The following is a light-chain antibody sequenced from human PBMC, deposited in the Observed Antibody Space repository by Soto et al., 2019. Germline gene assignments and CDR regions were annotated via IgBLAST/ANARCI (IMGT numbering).Light chain of an antibody. Sequence: QSVLTQPASVSGSPGQSITISCTGTSSDVGGYNYVSWYQQHPGKAPKLMIYDVSNRPSGVSNRFSGSKSGNTASLTISGLPAEDEADYYCSSYTSSSTLVFGTGXKVTVL. CDR1: SSDVGGYNY. CDR2: DVS. CDR3: SSYTSSSTLV. J-gene: IGLJ1*01. V-gene: IGLV2-14*01.